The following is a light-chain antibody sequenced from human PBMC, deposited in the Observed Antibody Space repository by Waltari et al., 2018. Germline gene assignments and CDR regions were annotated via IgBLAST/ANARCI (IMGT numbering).Light chain of an antibody. CDR2: NTN. V-gene: IGLV8-61*01. Sequence: QTVVTQEPSFSVSPGGTVTLTCALSSGSVSTSYYSSWYQQTPGQAPRTLSYNTNTRSSGVPDRFSGSILGNKAALTITGAQAEDESDYYCVLYMGSGASVFGGGTKLTVL. CDR3: VLYMGSGASV. CDR1: SGSVSTSYY. J-gene: IGLJ3*02.